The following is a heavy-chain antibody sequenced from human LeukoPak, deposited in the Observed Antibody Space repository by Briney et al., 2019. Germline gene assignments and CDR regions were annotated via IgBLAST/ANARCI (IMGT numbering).Heavy chain of an antibody. CDR2: IYHSGST. V-gene: IGHV4-39*01. D-gene: IGHD5-12*01. CDR1: GGSISSSSYY. J-gene: IGHJ4*02. Sequence: SETLSLTCTVSGGSISSSSYYWGWIRQPPGKGLEWIGSIYHSGSTYYNPSLKSRVTISVDTSKNQFSLKLSSVTAADTAVYYCARQKSGYDSPIDYWGQGTLVTASS. CDR3: ARQKSGYDSPIDY.